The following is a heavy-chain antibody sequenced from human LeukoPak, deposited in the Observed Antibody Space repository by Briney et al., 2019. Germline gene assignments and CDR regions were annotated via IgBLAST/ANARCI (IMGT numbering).Heavy chain of an antibody. CDR1: GGSISSYY. Sequence: SETLSLTCTVSGGSISSYYWSWIRQPPGKGLEWIGYIYYSGSTNYNPSLKSRVTISVDTPKNQFSLKLSSVTAADTAVYYCARYALAAFDIWGQGTMVTVSS. CDR2: IYYSGST. V-gene: IGHV4-59*01. CDR3: ARYALAAFDI. J-gene: IGHJ3*02.